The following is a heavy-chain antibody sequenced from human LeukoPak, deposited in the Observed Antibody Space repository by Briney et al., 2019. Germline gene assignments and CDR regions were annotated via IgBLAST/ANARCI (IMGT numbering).Heavy chain of an antibody. Sequence: GGSLRLSCAASGFTFSSYAMSWVRQAPGKGLEWVSAISGSGGSTYYADSVKGRFTISRDNSKNTLYLQMNSLRAEDTAVYYCASAGPSYSSSWYYFDYWGQGTLVTVSS. CDR1: GFTFSSYA. D-gene: IGHD6-13*01. V-gene: IGHV3-23*01. CDR3: ASAGPSYSSSWYYFDY. CDR2: ISGSGGST. J-gene: IGHJ4*02.